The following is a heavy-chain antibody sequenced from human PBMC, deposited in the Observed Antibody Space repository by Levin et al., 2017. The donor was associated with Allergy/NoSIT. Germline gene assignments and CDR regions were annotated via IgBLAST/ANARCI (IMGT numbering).Heavy chain of an antibody. Sequence: SETLSLTCSVSAGSISGFCWSWIRQPPGKRPEWIGYICSSGGTNYNPSLRSRVTMSVDTSKKQFSLRLTSVSAADTAVYYCARGVSGYAFWGQGILVSVSS. CDR3: ARGVSGYAF. CDR2: ICSSGGT. D-gene: IGHD3-3*01. V-gene: IGHV4-59*01. J-gene: IGHJ4*02. CDR1: AGSISGFC.